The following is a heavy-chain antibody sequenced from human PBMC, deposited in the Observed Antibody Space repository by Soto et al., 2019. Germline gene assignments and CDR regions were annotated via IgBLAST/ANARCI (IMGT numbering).Heavy chain of an antibody. CDR1: GFTVSSNY. V-gene: IGHV3-66*01. D-gene: IGHD1-26*01. CDR2: IYSGGNT. Sequence: EVQLVESGGGLVQPGGSLRLSCAASGFTVSSNYMSWVRQSPGKGLEWVSVIYSGGNTYYADSVKGRFTISRDISKNTLYLQTNSLRAEDTAVFYCAREETRGSYSFDYWGQGTLVTVSS. J-gene: IGHJ4*02. CDR3: AREETRGSYSFDY.